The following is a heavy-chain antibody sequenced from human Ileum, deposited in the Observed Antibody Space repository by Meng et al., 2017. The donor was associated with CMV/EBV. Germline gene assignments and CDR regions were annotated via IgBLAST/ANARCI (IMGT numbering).Heavy chain of an antibody. CDR2: IYPGDSDT. CDR1: TSDW. V-gene: IGHV5-51*01. D-gene: IGHD2-2*01. J-gene: IGHJ4*02. Sequence: TSDWIGWVRQMPGKGLEWMGIIYPGDSDTRYSPSFQGQVTISADKSISTAYLQWSSLKASDTAMYYCARRVAAYCSSTSCSAYYFDYWGQGTLVTVSS. CDR3: ARRVAAYCSSTSCSAYYFDY.